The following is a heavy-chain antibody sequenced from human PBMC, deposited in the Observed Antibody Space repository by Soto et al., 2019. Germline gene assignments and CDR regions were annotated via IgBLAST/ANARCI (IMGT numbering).Heavy chain of an antibody. CDR2: ISAYNGNT. Sequence: QVHLVQSGPEVKKPGASVKVSCKASGFTFTSYAITWVRQAPGQGLEWMGWISAYNGNTNYAHNLRGRVTMTTDTSTSTAYMELGSLTSDDTAVYYCARDVTGWTPDGVDSWGQGTLVIVSS. CDR1: GFTFTSYA. V-gene: IGHV1-18*01. CDR3: ARDVTGWTPDGVDS. J-gene: IGHJ4*02. D-gene: IGHD3-16*01.